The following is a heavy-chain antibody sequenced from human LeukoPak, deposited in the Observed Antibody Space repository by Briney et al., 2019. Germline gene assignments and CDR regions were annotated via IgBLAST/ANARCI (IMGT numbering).Heavy chain of an antibody. CDR3: ARGLRKEWLIYDAFDI. V-gene: IGHV1-69*05. Sequence: PVKVSCKASGGTFSSYAISWVRQAPGQGLEWMGRIIPIFGTANYAQKFQGRVTITTDESTSTAYMELSSLRSEDTAVYYCARGLRKEWLIYDAFDIWGQGTMVTVSS. D-gene: IGHD3-3*01. CDR2: IIPIFGTA. CDR1: GGTFSSYA. J-gene: IGHJ3*02.